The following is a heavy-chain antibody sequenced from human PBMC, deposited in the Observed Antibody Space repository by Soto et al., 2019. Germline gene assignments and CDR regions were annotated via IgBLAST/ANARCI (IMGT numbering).Heavy chain of an antibody. V-gene: IGHV3-23*01. CDR1: GFTFSSYS. J-gene: IGHJ3*02. Sequence: GGSLRLSCAASGFTFSSYSMSWVRQAPGKGLEWVSAISGSGGSTYYADTVKGRFTISRDNSKNTLYLQMNSLRAEDTAVYYWAKDGWDSSLVFDIWGQGTMVTVSS. D-gene: IGHD1-26*01. CDR2: ISGSGGST. CDR3: AKDGWDSSLVFDI.